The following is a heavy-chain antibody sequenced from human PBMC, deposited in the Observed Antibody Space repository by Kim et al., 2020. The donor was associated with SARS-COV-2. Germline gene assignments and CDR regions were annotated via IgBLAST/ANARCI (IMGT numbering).Heavy chain of an antibody. CDR3: ARDETRGSFDWLSYDAFDI. V-gene: IGHV1-18*01. J-gene: IGHJ3*02. CDR2: ISAYNGNT. Sequence: ASVKVSCKASGYTFTSYGISWVRQAPGQGLEWMGWISAYNGNTNYAQKLQGRVTMTTDTSTSTAYMELRSLRSDDTAVYYCARDETRGSFDWLSYDAFDIWGQGTMVTVSS. CDR1: GYTFTSYG. D-gene: IGHD3-9*01.